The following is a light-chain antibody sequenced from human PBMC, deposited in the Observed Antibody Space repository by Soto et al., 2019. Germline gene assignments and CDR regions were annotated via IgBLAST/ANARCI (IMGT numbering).Light chain of an antibody. CDR1: QTISNW. CDR2: DAS. CDR3: QQYISYSYT. V-gene: IGKV1-5*01. J-gene: IGKJ2*01. Sequence: DIQMTQSPSTLSASVGDRVTITCRASQTISNWLAWYQQKPGKAPKLLIYDASSLHSGVPSRFSGSGSGTEFTLTISSLQPDDFATYYCQQYISYSYTFSQGTKVDIK.